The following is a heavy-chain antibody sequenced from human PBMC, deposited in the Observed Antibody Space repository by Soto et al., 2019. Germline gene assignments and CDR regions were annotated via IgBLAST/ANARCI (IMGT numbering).Heavy chain of an antibody. D-gene: IGHD3-3*01. CDR1: GFTFSSYA. CDR2: ISYDGSNK. CDR3: ARDNIGFWSGYYYGMDV. Sequence: PGGSLRLSCAASGFTFSSYAMHWVRQAPGKGLEWVAVISYDGSNKYYADSVKGRVTISRDNSKNTLYLQMNSLRAEDTAVYYCARDNIGFWSGYYYGMDVWGQGTTVTVSS. J-gene: IGHJ6*02. V-gene: IGHV3-30-3*01.